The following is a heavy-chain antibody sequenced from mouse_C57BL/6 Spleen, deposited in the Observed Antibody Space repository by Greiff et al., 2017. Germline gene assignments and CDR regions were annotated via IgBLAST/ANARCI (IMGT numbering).Heavy chain of an antibody. D-gene: IGHD1-1*01. CDR3: ARGRVSTVVPFAY. Sequence: QVQLQQPGTELVKPGASVKLSCKASGYTFTSYWMHWVKQRPGQGLEWIGNINPSNGGTNYNEKFKSKATLTVDKSSSTAYMQLSSLTSEDSAVYFCARGRVSTVVPFAYWGQGTLVTVSA. CDR1: GYTFTSYW. J-gene: IGHJ3*01. CDR2: INPSNGGT. V-gene: IGHV1-53*01.